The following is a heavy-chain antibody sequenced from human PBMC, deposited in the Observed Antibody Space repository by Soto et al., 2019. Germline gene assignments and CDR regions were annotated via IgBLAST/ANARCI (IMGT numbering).Heavy chain of an antibody. V-gene: IGHV3-21*01. J-gene: IGHJ6*03. CDR2: ISSSSSYI. CDR3: ARDSADCSGGSCYPNYMDV. Sequence: GGSLRLSCAASGFTFSSYSMNWVRQAPGKGLEWVSSISSSSSYIYYADSVKGRFTISRDNAKNSLYLQMNSLRAEDTAVYYCARDSADCSGGSCYPNYMDVWGKGTTVTVSS. CDR1: GFTFSSYS. D-gene: IGHD2-15*01.